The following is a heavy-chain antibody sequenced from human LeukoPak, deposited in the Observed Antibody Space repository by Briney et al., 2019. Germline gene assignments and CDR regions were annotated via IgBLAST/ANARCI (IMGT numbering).Heavy chain of an antibody. CDR1: GFTFSYYT. V-gene: IGHV3-30-3*01. D-gene: IGHD2-15*01. CDR2: ISYDGSNK. J-gene: IGHJ4*02. CDR3: ARDLDVVVVAAYDY. Sequence: GGSLRLSCAASGFTFSYYTMHWVRQAPGKGLEWVAVISYDGSNKYYADPVKGRFTISRDNAKNSLYLQMNSLRAEDTAVYYCARDLDVVVVAAYDYWGQGTLVTVSS.